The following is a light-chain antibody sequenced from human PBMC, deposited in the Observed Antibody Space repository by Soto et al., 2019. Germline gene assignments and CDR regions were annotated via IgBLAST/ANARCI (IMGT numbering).Light chain of an antibody. J-gene: IGLJ1*01. CDR3: TSSTSGSLYV. CDR1: SSDFGGYNY. Sequence: QSVLTQAASVSGSPGQSITISCTGTSSDFGGYNYVSWYQQFPGKVPKLLIYNVSNRPSGVSNRFSGSKSGNTASLTISGLQAEDEADYFCTSSTSGSLYVFGTGTKVTVL. CDR2: NVS. V-gene: IGLV2-14*01.